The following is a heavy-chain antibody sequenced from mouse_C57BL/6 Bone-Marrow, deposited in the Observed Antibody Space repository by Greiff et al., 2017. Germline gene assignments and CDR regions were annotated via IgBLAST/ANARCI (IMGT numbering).Heavy chain of an antibody. V-gene: IGHV1-81*01. CDR1: GYTFTSYG. CDR2: IYPRSGNT. Sequence: VKLQESGAELARPGASVKLSCKASGYTFTSYGISWVKQRTGQGLEWIGEIYPRSGNTYYNEKFKGKATLTADKSSSTAYMELRSLTSDDSAVYFCARSEDYGSSSFAYWGQGTLVTVSA. J-gene: IGHJ3*01. D-gene: IGHD1-1*01. CDR3: ARSEDYGSSSFAY.